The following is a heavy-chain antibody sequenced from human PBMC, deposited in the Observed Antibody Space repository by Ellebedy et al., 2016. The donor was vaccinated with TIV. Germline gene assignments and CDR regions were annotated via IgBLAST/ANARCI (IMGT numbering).Heavy chain of an antibody. CDR2: INSDGSIT. CDR1: GFTFSSHW. J-gene: IGHJ4*02. V-gene: IGHV3-74*01. CDR3: VRSIGGSSGY. D-gene: IGHD2-15*01. Sequence: GGSLRLXXGASGFTFSSHWMHWVRQAPGKGLVWVSNINSDGSITNYADSVKGRFTISRDNAKNTLYLQMNSLRAEDTAVYHCVRSIGGSSGYWGQGTLVAVSS.